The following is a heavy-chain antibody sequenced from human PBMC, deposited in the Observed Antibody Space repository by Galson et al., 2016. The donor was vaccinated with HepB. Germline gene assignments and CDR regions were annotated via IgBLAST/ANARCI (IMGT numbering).Heavy chain of an antibody. D-gene: IGHD5-12*01. CDR3: ARVRSGYSGYANPYYYGMDV. CDR1: GDSVSSNSAT. J-gene: IGHJ6*02. V-gene: IGHV6-1*01. Sequence: CAIPGDSVSSNSATWNWIRQSPSRGLEWLGRTYYRSKWYNDYALSVKSRITINPDTSKKQFSLQLNSVTHEDTAVYDCARVRSGYSGYANPYYYGMDVWGQGTTVTVSS. CDR2: TYYRSKWYN.